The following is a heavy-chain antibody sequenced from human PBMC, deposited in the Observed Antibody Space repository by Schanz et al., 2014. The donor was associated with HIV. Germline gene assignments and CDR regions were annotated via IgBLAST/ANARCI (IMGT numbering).Heavy chain of an antibody. CDR2: IIPMFGSA. CDR1: GGSFSSFS. CDR3: ATCLITIGCSS. J-gene: IGHJ5*02. V-gene: IGHV1-69*01. D-gene: IGHD1-1*01. Sequence: QVQLVQSGAEVKKPGSSVQVSCKASGGSFSSFSITWVRQAPGQGLEWMGGIIPMFGSANYAQKVLGRVTISADESTSTGYMDLSNLRSDDTAVYYCATCLITIGCSSWGQGTLVTVSS.